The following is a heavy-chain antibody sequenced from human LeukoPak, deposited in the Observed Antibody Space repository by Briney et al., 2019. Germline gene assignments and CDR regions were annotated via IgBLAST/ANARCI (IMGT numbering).Heavy chain of an antibody. CDR1: GYTFTNFW. Sequence: GESLKISCKASGYTFTNFWIGWVRQMPGKGLEWLGIIYPDDSDTRYSPSFQGQVTISADKSISTANLQWSSLKASDTAMYYCTRQATGGSYDYWGQGTLVTVSS. J-gene: IGHJ4*02. CDR2: IYPDDSDT. CDR3: TRQATGGSYDY. D-gene: IGHD1-26*01. V-gene: IGHV5-51*01.